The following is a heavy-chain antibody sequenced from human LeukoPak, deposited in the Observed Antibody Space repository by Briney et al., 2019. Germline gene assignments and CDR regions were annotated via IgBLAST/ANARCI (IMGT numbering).Heavy chain of an antibody. CDR3: ARHGTPGTNLNWFDP. J-gene: IGHJ5*02. V-gene: IGHV4-59*01. CDR1: GGSISSYY. CDR2: IYYSGST. Sequence: LETLSLTCTVSGGSISSYYWSWIRQRPGKGLECIGYIYYSGSTNYNPSLKSRVTISVDTSKSQFSLKLSSVTAADTAVYYCARHGTPGTNLNWFDPWGQGTLVTVSS. D-gene: IGHD1-1*01.